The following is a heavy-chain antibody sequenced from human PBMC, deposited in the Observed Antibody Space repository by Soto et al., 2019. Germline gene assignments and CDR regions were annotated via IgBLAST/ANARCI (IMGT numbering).Heavy chain of an antibody. CDR1: GFTFSSYA. D-gene: IGHD3-22*01. V-gene: IGHV3-23*01. CDR2: ISGSGGST. Sequence: GALSPSCEASGFTFSSYAMSWGRQAPGKGLEWVSAISGSGGSTYYADSVKGRFTISRDNSKNTLYLQMNSLRAEDTAVYYCARRRYYDSSGLYYFDYWGQGTLVTVSS. CDR3: ARRRYYDSSGLYYFDY. J-gene: IGHJ4*01.